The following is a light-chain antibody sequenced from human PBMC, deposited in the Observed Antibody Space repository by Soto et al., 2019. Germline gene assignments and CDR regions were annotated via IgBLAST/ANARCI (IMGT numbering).Light chain of an antibody. CDR2: GND. CDR3: QSYDSSLSGPV. V-gene: IGLV1-40*01. CDR1: SSNIGAGYD. Sequence: QSVLTQPHSVSGAPGQRVTISCTGSSSNIGAGYDVHWYQQLPGAAPKLLIYGNDNRPSGVPDRFSGSKFGTSASLAITGLQAEDEAVYYCQSYDSSLSGPVFGGGTKLTVL. J-gene: IGLJ3*02.